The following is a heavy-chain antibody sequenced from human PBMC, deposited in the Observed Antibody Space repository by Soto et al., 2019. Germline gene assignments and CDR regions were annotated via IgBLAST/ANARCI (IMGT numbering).Heavy chain of an antibody. V-gene: IGHV1-69*13. D-gene: IGHD2-2*01. CDR3: ARVGYCSSTSCYPL. CDR2: IIPIFGTA. Sequence: SVKVSCKASGGTFSSYAISWVRQAPGQGLEWMGGIIPIFGTANYAQEFQGRVTITADESTSTAYMELSSLRSEDTAVYYCARVGYCSSTSCYPLWGQGTLVTVSS. J-gene: IGHJ1*01. CDR1: GGTFSSYA.